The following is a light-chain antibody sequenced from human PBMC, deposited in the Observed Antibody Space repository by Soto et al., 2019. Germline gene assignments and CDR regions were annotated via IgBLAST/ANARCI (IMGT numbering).Light chain of an antibody. Sequence: DIQMTQSPSSLSASVGDRVTITCRASHSISTYLNWYQQKPGKAPKSLIYAASNLQSGVPSRFSGSGSGTDFTLIISSLQPEDVSTYYCQQRYSTPLYTFGQGTKLEIK. CDR3: QQRYSTPLYT. J-gene: IGKJ2*01. CDR2: AAS. CDR1: HSISTY. V-gene: IGKV1-39*01.